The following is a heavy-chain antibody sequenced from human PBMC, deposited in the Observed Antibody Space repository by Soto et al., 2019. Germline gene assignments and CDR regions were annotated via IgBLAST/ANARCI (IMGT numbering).Heavy chain of an antibody. V-gene: IGHV3-74*01. D-gene: IGHD3-3*01. CDR3: ARGHAFSSRYSRPHGMDL. CDR2: INGDETIT. J-gene: IGHJ6*02. Sequence: GGSLRLSCAASEFSISTFWMHWVRQAPGKGLVWVSRINGDETITEYADFVKGRFTVSRDNAKNTVDLQMNSLRAEDTALYYCARGHAFSSRYSRPHGMDLWGQGTAVTVSS. CDR1: EFSISTFW.